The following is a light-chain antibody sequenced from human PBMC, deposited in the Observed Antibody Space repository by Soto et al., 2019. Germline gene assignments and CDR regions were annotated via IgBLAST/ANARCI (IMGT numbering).Light chain of an antibody. Sequence: QSVLTQPASVSGSPGQSITISCSGASSDIGGFNYVSWYQQPPGKAPKLMIYEVNDRPSGVSNLFSGSKSDNTASLTISGLQAEDEADYYCSSYTTSGTYVFGTGTKLTAL. V-gene: IGLV2-14*01. CDR1: SSDIGGFNY. CDR3: SSYTTSGTYV. J-gene: IGLJ1*01. CDR2: EVN.